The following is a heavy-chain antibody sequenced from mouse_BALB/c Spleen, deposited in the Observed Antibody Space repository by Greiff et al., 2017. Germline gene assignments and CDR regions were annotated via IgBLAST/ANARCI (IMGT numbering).Heavy chain of an antibody. Sequence: VQLKQSGGGLVQPGGSRKLSCAASGFTFSSFGMHWVRQAPEKGLEWVAYISSGSSTIYYADTVKGRFTISRDNPKNTLFLQMTSLRSEDTAMYYCARSGSYRAMDYWGQGTSVTVSS. V-gene: IGHV5-17*02. D-gene: IGHD1-1*02. CDR2: ISSGSSTI. J-gene: IGHJ4*01. CDR3: ARSGSYRAMDY. CDR1: GFTFSSFG.